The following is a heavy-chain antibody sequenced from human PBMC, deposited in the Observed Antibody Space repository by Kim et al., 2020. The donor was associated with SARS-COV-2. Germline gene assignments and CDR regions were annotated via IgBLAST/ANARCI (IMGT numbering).Heavy chain of an antibody. CDR3: FYCSSTNSYYYGMDV. CDR1: GYSFTSYW. Sequence: GESLKISCKGSGYSFTSYWISWVRQMPGKGLEWMGRIDPSDSYTNYSPSFQGHVTISADKSISTAYLQWSSLKASDTAMYYCFYCSSTNSYYYGMDVWGQGTTVTVSS. J-gene: IGHJ6*02. D-gene: IGHD2-2*01. V-gene: IGHV5-10-1*01. CDR2: IDPSDSYT.